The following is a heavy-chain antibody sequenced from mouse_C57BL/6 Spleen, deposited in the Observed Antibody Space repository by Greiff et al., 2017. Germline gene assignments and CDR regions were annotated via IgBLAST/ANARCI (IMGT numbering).Heavy chain of an antibody. Sequence: VQLKQSGPGLVKPSQSLSLTCSVTGYSITSGYYWNWIRQFPGNKLEWMGYISYDGSNNYNPSLKNRISITRDTSKNQFFLKLNSVTTEDTATYYCAREGFYDYDDYWGQGTTLTVSS. CDR2: ISYDGSN. V-gene: IGHV3-6*01. CDR3: AREGFYDYDDY. J-gene: IGHJ2*01. D-gene: IGHD2-4*01. CDR1: GYSITSGYY.